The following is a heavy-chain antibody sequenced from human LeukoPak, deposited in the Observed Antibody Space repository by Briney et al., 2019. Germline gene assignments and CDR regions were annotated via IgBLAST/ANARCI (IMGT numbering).Heavy chain of an antibody. CDR1: GFTVSSNY. CDR3: ATSMVRGVIIYYYYGMDV. Sequence: PGGSLRLSCAASGFTVSSNYMSWVRQAPGKGLEWVSVIYSGGSTYYADSVKGRFTISRDNSKNTLYLQMTSLRAEDTAVYYCATSMVRGVIIYYYYGMDVWGQGTTVTVSS. CDR2: IYSGGST. J-gene: IGHJ6*02. V-gene: IGHV3-66*01. D-gene: IGHD3-10*01.